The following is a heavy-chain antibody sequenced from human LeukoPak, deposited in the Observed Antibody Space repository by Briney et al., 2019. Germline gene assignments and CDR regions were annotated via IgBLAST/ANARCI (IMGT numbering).Heavy chain of an antibody. CDR1: GDSVSSNSAA. D-gene: IGHD2-8*01. CDR2: TYYRSKWYN. V-gene: IGHV6-1*01. CDR3: ARERSRTNGVWANRFDP. J-gene: IGHJ5*02. Sequence: SQTLSLTCAISGDSVSSNSAAWTWIRQSPSRGLEWLGRTYYRSKWYNDYAVSVKSRITINPDTSKNQFSLQLNSVTPEDTAVYYCARERSRTNGVWANRFDPWGQGTLVTVSS.